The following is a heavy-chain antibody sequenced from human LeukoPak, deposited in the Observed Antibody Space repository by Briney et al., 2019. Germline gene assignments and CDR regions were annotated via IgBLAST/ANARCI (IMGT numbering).Heavy chain of an antibody. CDR3: ARDLLPLYYDSSGYYDY. D-gene: IGHD3-22*01. J-gene: IGHJ4*02. V-gene: IGHV4-39*07. Sequence: PSETLSLTCTVSGGSISSSSYYWGWIRQPPGKGLEWIGRIYYSGSTYYNPSLKSRVTISVDTSKNQFSLKLSSVTAADTAVYYCARDLLPLYYDSSGYYDYWGQGTLVTVSS. CDR2: IYYSGST. CDR1: GGSISSSSYY.